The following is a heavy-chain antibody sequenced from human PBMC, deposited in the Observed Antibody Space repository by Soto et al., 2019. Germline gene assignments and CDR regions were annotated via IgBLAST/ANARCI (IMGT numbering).Heavy chain of an antibody. D-gene: IGHD3-10*01. Sequence: PGGSLRLSCAASGFTFSSYAMHWVRQAPGKGLEWVAVISYDGSNKYYADSVKGRFTISRDNSKNTLYLQMNSLRAEDTAVYYCARVGSVRGHYYYYGMDVWGQGTKVTVTS. J-gene: IGHJ6*02. V-gene: IGHV3-30-3*01. CDR3: ARVGSVRGHYYYYGMDV. CDR2: ISYDGSNK. CDR1: GFTFSSYA.